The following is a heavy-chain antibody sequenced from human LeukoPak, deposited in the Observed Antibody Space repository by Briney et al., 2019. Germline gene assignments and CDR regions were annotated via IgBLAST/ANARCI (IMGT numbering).Heavy chain of an antibody. Sequence: GSLRLSCAASGFTFSSYWMSWVRQAPGKGLEGVANIKQDGSEKYYVDSVKGRFTISRDNAKNSQYLQMNSLRAEDTAVYYCARLRGYSYGKLDYWGQGTLVTVSS. CDR1: GFTFSSYW. CDR2: IKQDGSEK. D-gene: IGHD5-18*01. CDR3: ARLRGYSYGKLDY. V-gene: IGHV3-7*01. J-gene: IGHJ4*02.